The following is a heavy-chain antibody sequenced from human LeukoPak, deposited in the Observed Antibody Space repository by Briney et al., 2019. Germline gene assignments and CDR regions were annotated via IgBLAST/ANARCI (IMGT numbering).Heavy chain of an antibody. V-gene: IGHV4-39*01. Sequence: SETLSLTCTVSGGSISNSSYYWGWIRRPPGKGLEWIGSIYYSGSTYYNPSLKSRVTVSVDTSKNQFSLKLSSVTAADTAVYYCVRGSTLRHYQYWGQGTLVTVSS. D-gene: IGHD3-16*01. J-gene: IGHJ4*02. CDR3: VRGSTLRHYQY. CDR1: GGSISNSSYY. CDR2: IYYSGST.